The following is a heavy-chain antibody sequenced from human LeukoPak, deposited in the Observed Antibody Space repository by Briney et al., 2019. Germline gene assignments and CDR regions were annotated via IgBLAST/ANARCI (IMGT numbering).Heavy chain of an antibody. D-gene: IGHD3-22*01. V-gene: IGHV3-74*01. Sequence: PGGSLRLSCAASGFTFSSYWMHWVRQAPGKGLVWVSRINSDGSSTSYADSVKGRFTISRDNAKNSLYLQMNSLRAEDTALYYCARGSDYYDSSGYDKSDAFDIWGQGTMVTVSS. J-gene: IGHJ3*02. CDR3: ARGSDYYDSSGYDKSDAFDI. CDR2: INSDGSST. CDR1: GFTFSSYW.